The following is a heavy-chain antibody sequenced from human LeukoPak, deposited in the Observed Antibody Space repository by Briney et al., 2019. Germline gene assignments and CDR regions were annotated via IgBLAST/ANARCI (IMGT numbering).Heavy chain of an antibody. CDR1: GGSFSGYY. J-gene: IGHJ4*02. CDR2: INHSGST. Sequence: PSETLSLTCAVYGGSFSGYYWSWIRQPPGKGLEWIGEINHSGSTNYNPSLKSRVTISVDTSKNQFSLKLSSVTAADTAVYYCARGYLAYYDSSGYVPYYFDYWGQGTQVTVSS. D-gene: IGHD3-22*01. V-gene: IGHV4-34*01. CDR3: ARGYLAYYDSSGYVPYYFDY.